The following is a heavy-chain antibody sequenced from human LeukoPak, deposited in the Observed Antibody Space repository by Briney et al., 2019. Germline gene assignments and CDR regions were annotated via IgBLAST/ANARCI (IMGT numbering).Heavy chain of an antibody. CDR3: ARHDLYDVRGDGTYYFDH. J-gene: IGHJ4*02. V-gene: IGHV4-38-2*02. Sequence: SETLSLTCTVSGYSISSGYYWGWIRQPPGKGLEWIGSISHSGNTYYNPSLRSRVTTSMDTSKNQFSLKLSSVTAADTAVYFCARHDLYDVRGDGTYYFDHWGQGILVTVSS. CDR1: GYSISSGYY. D-gene: IGHD3-22*01. CDR2: ISHSGNT.